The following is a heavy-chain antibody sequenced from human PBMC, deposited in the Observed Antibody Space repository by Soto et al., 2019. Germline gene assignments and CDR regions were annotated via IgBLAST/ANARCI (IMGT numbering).Heavy chain of an antibody. CDR1: GGTFSSYA. CDR2: IIPIFGTA. V-gene: IGHV1-69*01. CDR3: ARDGGLIAARPNGGYYGMDV. J-gene: IGHJ6*02. Sequence: QVQLVQSGAEVKKPGSSVKVSCKASGGTFSSYAISWVRQAPGQGLEWMGGIIPIFGTANYAQKFQCRVTITADESTSTAYMELSSLRSEDTAVYYCARDGGLIAARPNGGYYGMDVWGQGTTVTVSS. D-gene: IGHD6-6*01.